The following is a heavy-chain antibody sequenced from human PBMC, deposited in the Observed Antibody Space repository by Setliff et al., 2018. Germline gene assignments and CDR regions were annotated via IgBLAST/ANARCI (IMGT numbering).Heavy chain of an antibody. Sequence: GSPRLSCAASGFTFPTYWMTWVRQAPGKGLEWVANIKGDESEKYYVDSVKGRFTISRDNAKNSLYLQMNSLRAEDTAVYYCARGNFYYFDRTGRGPNWFDPWGQGTLVTVSS. V-gene: IGHV3-7*01. CDR3: ARGNFYYFDRTGRGPNWFDP. CDR1: GFTFPTYW. CDR2: IKGDESEK. J-gene: IGHJ5*02. D-gene: IGHD3-22*01.